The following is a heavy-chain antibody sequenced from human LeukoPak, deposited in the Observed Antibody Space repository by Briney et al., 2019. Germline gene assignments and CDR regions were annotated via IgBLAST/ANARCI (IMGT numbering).Heavy chain of an antibody. CDR2: LNHVGRT. V-gene: IGHV4-34*01. D-gene: IGHD3-22*01. CDR1: GDSFSDYY. CDR3: ARVQYFDNGGYWNLDY. J-gene: IGHJ4*02. Sequence: SETLSLTCRVYGDSFSDYYCAWLRQPPGKGLEWLGELNHVGRTTYNPALKSRVTISADTSKNQFSLKLSSVTAADTAVYYCARVQYFDNGGYWNLDYWGQGTLVTVSS.